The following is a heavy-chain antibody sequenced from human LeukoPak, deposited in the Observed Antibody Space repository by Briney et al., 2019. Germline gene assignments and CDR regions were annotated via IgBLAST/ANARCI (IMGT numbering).Heavy chain of an antibody. CDR1: GFIFSSYA. V-gene: IGHV3-23*01. J-gene: IGHJ4*02. Sequence: GGSLRLSCAASGFIFSSYAMSWVRQVPGKGLQWVSSISGSGANTYNADSVKGRFTISRDNSKTTLYVQMNSLRAEDTAVYYCAKDHQSEVITIFGVVIMAYYFDYWGQGTLVTVSS. CDR3: AKDHQSEVITIFGVVIMAYYFDY. CDR2: ISGSGANT. D-gene: IGHD3-3*01.